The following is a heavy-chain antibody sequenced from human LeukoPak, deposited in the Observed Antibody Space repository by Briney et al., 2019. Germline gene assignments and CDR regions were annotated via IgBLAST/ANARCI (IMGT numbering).Heavy chain of an antibody. CDR1: GFTFSDYY. Sequence: PGGPRSLSWAASGFTFSDYYMSGIRQTPGKGLEWVSYISGSGTTMEYAKSVKGRFTISRDNAKDSLYLQMNSPEAEDTAVYYCAKGHTYGMIWGQGTLVSVSP. J-gene: IGHJ4*02. CDR3: AKGHTYGMI. V-gene: IGHV3-11*01. CDR2: ISGSGTTM. D-gene: IGHD2-8*01.